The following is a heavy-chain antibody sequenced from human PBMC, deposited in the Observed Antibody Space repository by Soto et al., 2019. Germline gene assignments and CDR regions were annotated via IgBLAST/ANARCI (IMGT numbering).Heavy chain of an antibody. CDR1: GGTFSSYA. Sequence: QVQLVQSGAEVKKPGSSVKVSCKASGGTFSSYAISWVRQAPGQGLEWMGGLIPIFGTANYAQKFQGRVTITADESTSTAYMELSSLRSEDTAVYYCARDKAGYYYDSSGYYPFDYWGQGTLVTVSS. J-gene: IGHJ4*02. D-gene: IGHD3-22*01. CDR2: LIPIFGTA. V-gene: IGHV1-69*01. CDR3: ARDKAGYYYDSSGYYPFDY.